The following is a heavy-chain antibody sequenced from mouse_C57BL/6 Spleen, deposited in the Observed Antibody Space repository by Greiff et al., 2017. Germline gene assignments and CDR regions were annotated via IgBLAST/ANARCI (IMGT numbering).Heavy chain of an antibody. CDR1: GFTFSDYG. CDR3: ATYYSDCWYFEV. Sequence: EVQLVESGAGLVKPGGSLKLSCAASGFTFSDYGMHWVRQAPEKGLEWVAYISSGSSTINYADTVKGRFTISRDNAKNTLFLQRTSLRSEDTAMYYCATYYSDCWYFEVWGTGTTVTVSS. V-gene: IGHV5-17*01. D-gene: IGHD2-12*01. J-gene: IGHJ1*03. CDR2: ISSGSSTI.